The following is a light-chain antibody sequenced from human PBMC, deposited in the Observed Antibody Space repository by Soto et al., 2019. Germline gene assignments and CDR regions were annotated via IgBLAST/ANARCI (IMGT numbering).Light chain of an antibody. CDR3: QHYCSSLYT. CDR2: GAS. V-gene: IGKV3-20*01. Sequence: EIVLTQSPGTLSLSPGERATLSCRASPSVSSSYLAWYQQKPGQAPRLLIYGASSRATGIPDRFCGSGSGTDFTLTISRLEPEDFAVYYCQHYCSSLYTFGQGTNLEIK. J-gene: IGKJ2*01. CDR1: PSVSSSY.